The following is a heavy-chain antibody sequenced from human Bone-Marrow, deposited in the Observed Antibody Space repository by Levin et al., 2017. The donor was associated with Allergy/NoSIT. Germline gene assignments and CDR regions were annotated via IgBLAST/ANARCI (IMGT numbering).Heavy chain of an antibody. CDR1: GGSFSGSY. Sequence: SQTLSLTCAVYGGSFSGSYWSWIRQPPGKGLEWIGEINHSGSTNYNPSLKSRVTISVDTSKNQFSLKLSSVTAADTAVYYCAREPPLDYYDSSGYYLDYWGQGTLVTVSS. V-gene: IGHV4-34*01. CDR3: AREPPLDYYDSSGYYLDY. CDR2: INHSGST. D-gene: IGHD3-22*01. J-gene: IGHJ4*02.